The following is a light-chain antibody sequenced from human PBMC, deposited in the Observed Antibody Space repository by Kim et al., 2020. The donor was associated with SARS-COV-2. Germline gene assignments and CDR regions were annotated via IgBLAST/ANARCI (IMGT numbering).Light chain of an antibody. CDR3: RSYDSSLSGVV. CDR1: SSNSGAGYD. J-gene: IGLJ2*01. V-gene: IGLV1-40*01. CDR2: GNS. Sequence: QRVTISCTGSSSNSGAGYDVHWYQQLPGTAPKLLIYGNSNRPSGVPDRFSGSKSGTSASLAITGLQAEDEADYYCRSYDSSLSGVVFGGGTQLTVL.